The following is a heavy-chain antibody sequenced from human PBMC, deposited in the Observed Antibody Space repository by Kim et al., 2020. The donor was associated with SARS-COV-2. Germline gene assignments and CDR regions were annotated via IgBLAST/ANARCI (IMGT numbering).Heavy chain of an antibody. J-gene: IGHJ5*02. D-gene: IGHD4-17*01. V-gene: IGHV1-24*01. Sequence: YEQKCQGRVNMTEETSTDTAYMQLSSLRSEDTAVYYCATGATVTTGRYDPWGQGTLVTVSS. CDR3: ATGATVTTGRYDP.